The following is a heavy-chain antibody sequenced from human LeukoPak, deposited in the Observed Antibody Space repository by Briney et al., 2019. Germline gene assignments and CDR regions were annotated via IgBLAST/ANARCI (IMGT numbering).Heavy chain of an antibody. Sequence: SETLSLTCTVSGGSISSSSYYWGWIRQPPGKGLEWIGSIYYSGSTYYNPSLKGRVTISVDTSKNQFSLKLSSVTAADTAVYYCARDRIAAAGSPAGTNWFDPWGQGTLVTVSS. CDR1: GGSISSSSYY. CDR3: ARDRIAAAGSPAGTNWFDP. D-gene: IGHD6-13*01. V-gene: IGHV4-39*07. J-gene: IGHJ5*02. CDR2: IYYSGST.